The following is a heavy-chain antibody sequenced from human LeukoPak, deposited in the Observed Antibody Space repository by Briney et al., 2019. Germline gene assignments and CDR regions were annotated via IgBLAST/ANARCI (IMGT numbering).Heavy chain of an antibody. CDR1: GFTLRSYA. Sequence: GGSLRLSCAASGFTLRSYAMSWVRQAPGKGLEWVSGISGSGGRRDYADSVKGRFTISTDNSKNTLYLQMNSLRAEDTAVYYCAKDPLVAHPYYYYYYMDVWGKGTTVTISS. CDR2: ISGSGGRR. J-gene: IGHJ6*03. V-gene: IGHV3-23*01. CDR3: AKDPLVAHPYYYYYYMDV. D-gene: IGHD2-15*01.